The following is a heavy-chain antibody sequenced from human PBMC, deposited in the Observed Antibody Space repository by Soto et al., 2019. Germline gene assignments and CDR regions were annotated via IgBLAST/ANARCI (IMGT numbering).Heavy chain of an antibody. V-gene: IGHV5-51*01. CDR2: IYPGDSDT. J-gene: IGHJ6*03. CDR1: GYSFSNYW. Sequence: PGESLKISCKGSGYSFSNYWIGWVRQMPGKGLEWMGIIYPGDSDTRYSPSFQGQVSISVDKSINIAYLQWSSLKASDTAMYYCARLGEYCSSTSCYPWASNMDVWGKGTTVTVSS. D-gene: IGHD2-2*01. CDR3: ARLGEYCSSTSCYPWASNMDV.